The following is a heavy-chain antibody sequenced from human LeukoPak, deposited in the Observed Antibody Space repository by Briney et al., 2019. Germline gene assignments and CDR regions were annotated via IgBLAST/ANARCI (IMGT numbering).Heavy chain of an antibody. Sequence: ASVKVSCKASGYTFINYGISWVRQAPGQGLEWMGWVSAYADNTNYVQKFQGRVTMTTDTSTSTAYMELRSLRSDDTAIYYCARDCIGCHGFDYWGQGTLVTASS. V-gene: IGHV1-18*01. J-gene: IGHJ4*02. CDR1: GYTFINYG. CDR2: VSAYADNT. CDR3: ARDCIGCHGFDY. D-gene: IGHD2-15*01.